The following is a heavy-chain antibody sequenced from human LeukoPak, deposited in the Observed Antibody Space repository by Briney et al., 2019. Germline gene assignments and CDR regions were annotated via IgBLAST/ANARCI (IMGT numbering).Heavy chain of an antibody. CDR2: IWYDGSEK. D-gene: IGHD3-22*01. J-gene: IGHJ4*02. V-gene: IGHV3-30*02. CDR1: GFTFSNYG. Sequence: GGSLRLSCAASGFTFSNYGMHWVRQAPGKGLEWVAVIWYDGSEKYYADSVKGRFTISRDDSKNTLYLQMNSLRAEDTAVYYCAKDLTYYYDSSGYRDYWGQGTLVTVSS. CDR3: AKDLTYYYDSSGYRDY.